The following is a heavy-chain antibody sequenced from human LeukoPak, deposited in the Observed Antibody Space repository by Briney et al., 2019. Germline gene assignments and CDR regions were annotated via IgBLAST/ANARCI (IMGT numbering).Heavy chain of an antibody. CDR3: ARGRGYSSSRYFDY. J-gene: IGHJ4*02. CDR1: GGSISSHY. V-gene: IGHV4-59*11. D-gene: IGHD6-6*01. CDR2: IYYSGST. Sequence: SETLSLTCTVSGGSISSHYWSWIRQPPGKGLEWIGHIYYSGSTKYNPSLKSRVTISVDTSKTQFSLQLSSVTAADAAVYYCARGRGYSSSRYFDYWGQGTLVTVSS.